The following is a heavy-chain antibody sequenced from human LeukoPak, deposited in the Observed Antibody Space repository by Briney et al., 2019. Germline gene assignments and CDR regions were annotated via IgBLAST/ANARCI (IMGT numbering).Heavy chain of an antibody. V-gene: IGHV1-2*02. CDR1: GYTFTDYY. D-gene: IGHD3-16*01. J-gene: IGHJ4*02. CDR3: ARAYTSPNGPY. Sequence: ASVKDSCKASGYTFTDYYLHWVRQAPSHGLEWMGWINPNSGGTNYAQKFQGRVTLTRATSITTAYMELNRLRSDDTAVYYCARAYTSPNGPYWGQGILVTVSS. CDR2: INPNSGGT.